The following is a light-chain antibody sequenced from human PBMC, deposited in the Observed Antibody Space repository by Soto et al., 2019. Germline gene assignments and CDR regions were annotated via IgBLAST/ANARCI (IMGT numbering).Light chain of an antibody. Sequence: DIVMTQSPDSLAVSLGERATINCKSSQSVLYTSNQKNSLAWYQQKPGQAPKLLIYWASTRESGVPDRFSGSGSGTDFTLTINNMQTEDVAVYYCQQSYITPLTFGGGTKVEIK. CDR3: QQSYITPLT. CDR1: QSVLYTSNQKNS. CDR2: WAS. J-gene: IGKJ4*01. V-gene: IGKV4-1*01.